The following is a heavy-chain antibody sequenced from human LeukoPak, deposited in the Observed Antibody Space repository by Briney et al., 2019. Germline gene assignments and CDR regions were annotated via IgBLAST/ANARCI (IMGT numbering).Heavy chain of an antibody. D-gene: IGHD3-3*01. J-gene: IGHJ4*02. CDR1: GGSISSGDYY. CDR2: IYYSGST. Sequence: SETLSLTCTVSGGSISSGDYYWSWIRQPPGKGLEWIVYIYYSGSTYYNPSLKSRVTISVDTSKNQFSLKLSSVTAADTAVYYCARNVVSVEWLPLEYWGQGTLVTVSS. CDR3: ARNVVSVEWLPLEY. V-gene: IGHV4-30-4*08.